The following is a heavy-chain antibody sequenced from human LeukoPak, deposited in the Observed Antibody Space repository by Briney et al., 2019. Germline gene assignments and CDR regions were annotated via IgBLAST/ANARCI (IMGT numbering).Heavy chain of an antibody. V-gene: IGHV3-48*03. J-gene: IGHJ4*02. CDR3: ARARYFSLGLPDY. D-gene: IGHD3-16*01. CDR2: ISSSGSTK. Sequence: PGGSLRLSCAASGXTFSSYEVNWVRQAPGKGLECVSYISSSGSTKYYADSVKGRFTISRDNAKNSLYLQMSSLRAEDTAVYYCARARYFSLGLPDYRGQGTLVTLSS. CDR1: GXTFSSYE.